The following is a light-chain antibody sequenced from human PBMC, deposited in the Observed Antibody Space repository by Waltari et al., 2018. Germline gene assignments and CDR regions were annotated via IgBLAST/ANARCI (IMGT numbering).Light chain of an antibody. CDR1: NIGSKS. CDR2: DDS. Sequence: SYVLTQPPSVSVAPGKTARLTCGGNNIGSKSVHGYQQKPGQAPVLVVYDDSARPSGIPERFSGSNSGNTATLTISRVEAGDEADYYCQVWDSSSDHPVFGGGTKLTVL. CDR3: QVWDSSSDHPV. J-gene: IGLJ2*01. V-gene: IGLV3-21*03.